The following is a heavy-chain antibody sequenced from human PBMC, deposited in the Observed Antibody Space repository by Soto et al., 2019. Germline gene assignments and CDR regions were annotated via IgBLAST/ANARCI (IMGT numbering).Heavy chain of an antibody. J-gene: IGHJ6*03. CDR1: GFVFRAYA. CDR3: VKGGDSAYYYYMDV. D-gene: IGHD2-21*01. V-gene: IGHV3-23*01. CDR2: ITGSGGCT. Sequence: QLLESGGGLVQPGGSLRLSCAASGFVFRAYAMSWVRQAPGKGLEWVSAITGSGGCTYYADSVKGRFTISRDNAKNTVHLQMDNLRAEDTTEYYCVKGGDSAYYYYMDVWGKGTTVTVSS.